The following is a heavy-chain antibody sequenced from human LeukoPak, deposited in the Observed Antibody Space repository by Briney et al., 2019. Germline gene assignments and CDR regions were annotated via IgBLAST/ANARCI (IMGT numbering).Heavy chain of an antibody. D-gene: IGHD1-26*01. Sequence: GGSLRLSCAASGFPFSSYAMYWVRQAPGKGLVWVARIHGDGDNIGYADSVRGRFTISRDNAKDTLYLHMDSLRPEDTAVYYCARAQVGAPTDLWGQGTLVTVSS. CDR3: ARAQVGAPTDL. CDR1: GFPFSSYA. V-gene: IGHV3-74*01. J-gene: IGHJ5*02. CDR2: IHGDGDNI.